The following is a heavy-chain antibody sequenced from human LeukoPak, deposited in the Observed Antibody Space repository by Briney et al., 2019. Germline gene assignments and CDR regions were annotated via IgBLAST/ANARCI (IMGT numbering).Heavy chain of an antibody. Sequence: GRSLRLSCAASGFTFDDYAMHWVRQAPGKGLEWVSAISGSGGSTYYADSVKGRFTISRDNSKNSLYLQMNSLRTEDTALYYCAKDSGSGWYNPFDYWGQGTLVTVSS. D-gene: IGHD6-19*01. CDR3: AKDSGSGWYNPFDY. CDR2: ISGSGGST. J-gene: IGHJ4*02. V-gene: IGHV3-43*02. CDR1: GFTFDDYA.